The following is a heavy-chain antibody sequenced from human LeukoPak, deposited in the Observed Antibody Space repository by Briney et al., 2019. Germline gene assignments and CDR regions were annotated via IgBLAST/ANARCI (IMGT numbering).Heavy chain of an antibody. Sequence: GGSLRLSCAASGFTFSDYYMSWSRQAPGKGLEWVSYFSCSGSTIYYADSVKGRFTISRDNAKNSLYLQMNSLRAERTAVYYRARAPLRRFYALDIWGQRTMGTVSS. J-gene: IGHJ3*02. V-gene: IGHV3-11*01. CDR1: GFTFSDYY. CDR2: FSCSGSTI. CDR3: ARAPLRRFYALDI. D-gene: IGHD4-17*01.